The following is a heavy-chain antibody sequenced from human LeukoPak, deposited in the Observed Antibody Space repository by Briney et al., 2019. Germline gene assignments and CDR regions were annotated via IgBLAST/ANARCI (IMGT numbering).Heavy chain of an antibody. J-gene: IGHJ1*01. V-gene: IGHV3-7*01. Sequence: PGGSLRLSCVASEFRFGRDWISWVRQAPGMGLEWVACIKQDGSEEYYVGSVRGRFTVSVDNGKNSLYLQMNSLRAEDTARYYCATLDSTKSVFWGRGTAVTVSS. CDR3: ATLDSTKSVF. D-gene: IGHD2-2*01. CDR1: EFRFGRDW. CDR2: IKQDGSEE.